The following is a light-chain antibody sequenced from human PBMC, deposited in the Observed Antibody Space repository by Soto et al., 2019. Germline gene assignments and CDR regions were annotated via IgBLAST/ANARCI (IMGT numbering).Light chain of an antibody. CDR3: SSYTKDAWV. CDR1: SSDIGGYRY. J-gene: IGLJ3*02. V-gene: IGLV2-14*01. CDR2: EVT. Sequence: QSVLTQPASLSGSLGQSITISCTGTSSDIGGYRYVSWYQHHPDTAPKLMIYEVTSRPSGVSSRFSGSKSGNTASLTISGLQPEDEADYYCSSYTKDAWVFGGGTQLTVL.